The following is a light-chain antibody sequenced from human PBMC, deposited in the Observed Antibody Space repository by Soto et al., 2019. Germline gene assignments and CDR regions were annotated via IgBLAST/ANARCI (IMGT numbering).Light chain of an antibody. CDR1: QSVRSSY. CDR3: QQYGSSPST. V-gene: IGKV3-20*01. J-gene: IGKJ2*02. CDR2: GAS. Sequence: EIALTQSPGTLSLSPGERATLSCRASQSVRSSYLAWYQQKPGQAPRLLIYGASSRATGSPDRFSGSGSGTDFTLTISRLEPEDWAVYYCQQYGSSPSTFGQGTKREIK.